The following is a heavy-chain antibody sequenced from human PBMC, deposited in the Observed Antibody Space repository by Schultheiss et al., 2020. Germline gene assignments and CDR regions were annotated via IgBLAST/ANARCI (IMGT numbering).Heavy chain of an antibody. J-gene: IGHJ5*02. CDR2: IHYRGST. CDR1: GGSFSGYY. Sequence: SATLSLTCAVYGGSFSGYYWSWIRQPPGKGLEWIGHIHYRGSTNYNPSLKSRVTISVDTSKNQFSLKLSSVTAADTAVYYCARLLIAAAGWFDPWGQGTLVTVSS. CDR3: ARLLIAAAGWFDP. V-gene: IGHV4-59*08. D-gene: IGHD6-13*01.